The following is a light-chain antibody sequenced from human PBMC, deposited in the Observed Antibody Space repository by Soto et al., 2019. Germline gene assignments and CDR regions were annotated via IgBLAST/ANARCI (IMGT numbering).Light chain of an antibody. CDR1: QSVLYSSNNKNY. Sequence: DIVMTQSPDSLAVSLGERATINCKSSQSVLYSSNNKNYLAWYQQKPGQPPKLLIYWASTRESGVPDRFSGSGSGTDLTLTISSLQAEDVAVYYCQQYYSIPQTFGQGTKLEIK. CDR2: WAS. CDR3: QQYYSIPQT. J-gene: IGKJ2*01. V-gene: IGKV4-1*01.